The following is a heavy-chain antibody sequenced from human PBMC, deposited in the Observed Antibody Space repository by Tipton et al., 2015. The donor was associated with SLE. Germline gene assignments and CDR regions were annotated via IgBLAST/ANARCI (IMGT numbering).Heavy chain of an antibody. CDR1: GFRLDDCA. D-gene: IGHD6-19*01. J-gene: IGHJ5*01. CDR2: IRRDGNEK. CDR3: ARVDSSGYGNYRFDS. V-gene: IGHV3-7*01. Sequence: SLRLSCAASGFRLDDCAMHWVRQAPGKGLEWVANIRRDGNEKYYVDSVEGRFTISRDNAKNSLYLQMNSLRVEDTAVYYCARVDSSGYGNYRFDSWGQGALVTVSS.